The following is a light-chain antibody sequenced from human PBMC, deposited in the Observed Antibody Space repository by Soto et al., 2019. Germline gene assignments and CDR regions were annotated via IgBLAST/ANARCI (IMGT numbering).Light chain of an antibody. Sequence: EIVLTQSPGTLSLSPGERATLSCRASQSVRNNYLAWYHQKPGQAPRLLIYGASTRATGIPARFSGSGSGTEFTLTISSLQSEDLAVYYCQQYNNWPLTFGGGTKVDIK. CDR2: GAS. J-gene: IGKJ4*01. CDR3: QQYNNWPLT. V-gene: IGKV3-15*01. CDR1: QSVRNN.